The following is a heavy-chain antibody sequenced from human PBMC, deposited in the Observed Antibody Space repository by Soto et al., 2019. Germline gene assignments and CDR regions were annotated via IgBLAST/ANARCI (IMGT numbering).Heavy chain of an antibody. D-gene: IGHD4-17*01. CDR1: GFTFSSYS. J-gene: IGHJ6*02. Sequence: GGSLRLSCAASGFTFSSYSMNWVRQAPGKGLEWVSSISSSSSYIYYADSVKGRFTISRDNAKNSLYLQMNSLRAEDTAVYYCARDGAYGDPTGGYYYYYYGMDVWGQGTTVTVSS. V-gene: IGHV3-21*01. CDR3: ARDGAYGDPTGGYYYYYYGMDV. CDR2: ISSSSSYI.